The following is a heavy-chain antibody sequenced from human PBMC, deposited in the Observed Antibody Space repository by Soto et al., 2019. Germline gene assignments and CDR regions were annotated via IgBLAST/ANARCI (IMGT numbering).Heavy chain of an antibody. D-gene: IGHD7-27*01. CDR3: ARDTPKRWGMDV. J-gene: IGHJ6*02. CDR2: INPNSGGT. CDR1: GYTFTGYY. Sequence: ASVKVSCKASGYTFTGYYMYWVRQAPGQGLEWMGWINPNSGGTNYAQKFQGWVTMTRDTSISTAYMELSRLRSDDTAVYYCARDTPKRWGMDVWGQGTTVTVSS. V-gene: IGHV1-2*04.